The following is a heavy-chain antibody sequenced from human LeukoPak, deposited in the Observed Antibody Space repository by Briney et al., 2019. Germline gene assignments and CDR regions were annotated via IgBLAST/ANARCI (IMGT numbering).Heavy chain of an antibody. J-gene: IGHJ4*02. CDR1: GFTFSSYA. CDR2: ISGSGLTA. D-gene: IGHD5-12*01. V-gene: IGHV3-23*01. Sequence: GGSLRLSCAASGFTFSSYAMRWVRQSPGKGLEWVSLISGSGLTAYYADSVKGRFTISRDNSKNTLYLQMNSLRAEDTAVYYCARGYESGEWGQGTLVTVSS. CDR3: ARGYESGE.